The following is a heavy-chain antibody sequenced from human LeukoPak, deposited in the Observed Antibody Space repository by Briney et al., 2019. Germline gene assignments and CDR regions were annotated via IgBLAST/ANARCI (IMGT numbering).Heavy chain of an antibody. D-gene: IGHD6-19*01. CDR3: ARDHSSGWYFDWFDP. CDR1: GGSFSSYY. J-gene: IGHJ5*02. Sequence: PSETLFLTCAVYGGSFSSYYWSWIRQPAGKGLEWIGRIYTSGSTNYNPSLKSRVTMSVDTSKNQFSLKLSSVTAADTAVYYCARDHSSGWYFDWFDPWGQGTLVTVSS. CDR2: IYTSGST. V-gene: IGHV4-4*07.